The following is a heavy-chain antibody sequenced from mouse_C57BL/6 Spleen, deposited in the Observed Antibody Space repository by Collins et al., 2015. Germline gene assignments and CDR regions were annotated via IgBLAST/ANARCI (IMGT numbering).Heavy chain of an antibody. CDR2: IRLKSDNYAT. Sequence: EVKLEESGGGLVQPGGSMKLSCVASGFTFSNYWMNWVRQSPEKGLEWVAQIRLKSDNYATHYAESVKGRFTISRDDSKSSVYLQMNNLRAEDTGIYYCTVVITTVVASTDYWGQGTTLTVSS. D-gene: IGHD1-1*01. V-gene: IGHV6-3*01. CDR1: GFTFSNYW. CDR3: TVVITTVVASTDY. J-gene: IGHJ2*01.